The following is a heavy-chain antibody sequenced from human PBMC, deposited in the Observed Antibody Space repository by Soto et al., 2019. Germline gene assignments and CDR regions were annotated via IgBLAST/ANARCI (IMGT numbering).Heavy chain of an antibody. Sequence: GASVKVSGKASGFDFGSLGIQFLRQTRGRGLEWIGWIVVVSGSTNYARQFQGRVAISRDMSSSTAYLDLYDLKSDDTAVYFCSADHPHMAMGWPVWGQGTTVTVSS. CDR1: GFDFGSLG. D-gene: IGHD1-26*01. CDR2: IVVVSGST. V-gene: IGHV1-58*02. J-gene: IGHJ6*02. CDR3: SADHPHMAMGWPV.